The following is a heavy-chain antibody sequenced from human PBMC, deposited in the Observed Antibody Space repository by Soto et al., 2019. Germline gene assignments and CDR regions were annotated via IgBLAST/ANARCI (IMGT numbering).Heavy chain of an antibody. Sequence: GESLKISCKGSGYRFTSYWIGWVRPMPGKGLEWMGIIYPGDSDTRYSPSFQGQVTISADKSISTAYLQWSSLKASDTAMYYCARHGQQQNYYYYGMDVWGQGTTVTVSS. CDR1: GYRFTSYW. J-gene: IGHJ6*02. CDR3: ARHGQQQNYYYYGMDV. CDR2: IYPGDSDT. D-gene: IGHD6-13*01. V-gene: IGHV5-51*01.